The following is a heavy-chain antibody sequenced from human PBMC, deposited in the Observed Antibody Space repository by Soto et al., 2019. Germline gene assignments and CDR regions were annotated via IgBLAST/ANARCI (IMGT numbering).Heavy chain of an antibody. CDR2: IVVGSGNT. CDR1: GFTFTSSA. V-gene: IGHV1-58*01. J-gene: IGHJ6*02. D-gene: IGHD6-19*01. Sequence: GASVKVSCKASGFTFTSSAVQWVRQARGQRLEWIGWIVVGSGNTNYAQKFQERVTITRDMSTSTAYMELSSLRSEDTAVYYCAAYRLWLVSGPNIGYYYYGMDVWGQGTTVTVSS. CDR3: AAYRLWLVSGPNIGYYYYGMDV.